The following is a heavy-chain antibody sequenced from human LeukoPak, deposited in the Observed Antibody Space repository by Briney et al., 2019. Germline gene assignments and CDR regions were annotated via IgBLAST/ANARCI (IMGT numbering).Heavy chain of an antibody. J-gene: IGHJ5*01. CDR3: ARGGSAASTNWFDS. CDR2: ISSSGKSI. CDR1: EFSFSIYE. Sequence: GGSLRLSCAASEFSFSIYEMNWVRQTPGKGLEWLSYISSSGKSIYYADSVKGRFTISRDNAKNSVDLQMNSLRVEDTAVYYCARGGSAASTNWFDSWGQGTLVTVSS. V-gene: IGHV3-48*03. D-gene: IGHD1-26*01.